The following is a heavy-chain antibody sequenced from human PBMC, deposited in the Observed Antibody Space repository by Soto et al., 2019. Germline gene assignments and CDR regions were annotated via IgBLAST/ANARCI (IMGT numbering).Heavy chain of an antibody. J-gene: IGHJ4*02. Sequence: VQLVGSGGGVVQPGRSLRLSCAASGFTFSSYAMHWVRQAPGKGLEWVAVISYDGSNKYYADSVKGRFTISRDNSKNTLYLQMNSLRAEDTAVYYCARVWFGELFLDYWGQGTLVTVSS. D-gene: IGHD3-10*01. CDR3: ARVWFGELFLDY. CDR1: GFTFSSYA. CDR2: ISYDGSNK. V-gene: IGHV3-30-3*01.